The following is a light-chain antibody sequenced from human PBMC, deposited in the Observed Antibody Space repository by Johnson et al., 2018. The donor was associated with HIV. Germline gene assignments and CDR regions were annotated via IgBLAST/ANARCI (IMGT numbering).Light chain of an antibody. Sequence: QPVLTQPPSVSAAPGQKVTISCSGSSSNIGNNYVSWYQHLPGTAPRLLIYDNNKRPSGIPDRFSGSKSGTSATLGITGLQTGDEADYYCGSWDSSPSAFFVFGTGTKVTVL. CDR3: GSWDSSPSAFFV. J-gene: IGLJ1*01. V-gene: IGLV1-51*01. CDR2: DNN. CDR1: SSNIGNNY.